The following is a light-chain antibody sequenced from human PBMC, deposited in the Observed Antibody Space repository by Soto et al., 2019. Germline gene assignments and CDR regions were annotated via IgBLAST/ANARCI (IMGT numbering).Light chain of an antibody. CDR2: GAS. Sequence: EIGMTQSPVTLSVSPGERATLSCRASQSVSYNLAWYQHRPGQAPRLLIYGASTRATAIPARFTGSGSGTEFTLTISSLQSEDFALYYCQQYKNWPRTFGQGTKVDI. V-gene: IGKV3-15*01. CDR1: QSVSYN. CDR3: QQYKNWPRT. J-gene: IGKJ1*01.